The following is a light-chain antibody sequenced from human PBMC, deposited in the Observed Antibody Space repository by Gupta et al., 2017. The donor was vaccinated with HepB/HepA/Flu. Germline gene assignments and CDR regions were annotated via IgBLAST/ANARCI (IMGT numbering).Light chain of an antibody. CDR3: QVWDITTAHVV. Sequence: SYELTQPLSVSVALGQTARITCGGNNIGSKNVHWYQQKPGQAPVLVIYRDSNRHSEIPERFSGSNSGTTATLTISRAQAGDEADYYCQVWDITTAHVVFGGGTNLTVL. CDR2: RDS. CDR1: NIGSKN. J-gene: IGLJ2*01. V-gene: IGLV3-9*01.